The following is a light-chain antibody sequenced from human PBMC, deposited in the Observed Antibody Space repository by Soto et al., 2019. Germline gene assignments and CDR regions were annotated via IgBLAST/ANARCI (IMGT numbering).Light chain of an antibody. CDR2: GVY. J-gene: IGKJ4*01. CDR1: QTGSNSY. V-gene: IGKV3D-15*01. CDR3: QQYNNWPPYT. Sequence: IVLTQSPGTLSLSPGERATLSCRASQTGSNSYLAWYQHKSGQAPRLLIYGVYTRASGIPGRFSGSGSGTEFTLTISSLQSEDFAVYYCQQYNNWPPYTFGGGTKVDIK.